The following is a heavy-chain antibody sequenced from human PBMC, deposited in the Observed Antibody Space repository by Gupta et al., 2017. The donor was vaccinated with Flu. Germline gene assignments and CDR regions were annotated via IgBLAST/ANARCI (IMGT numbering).Heavy chain of an antibody. J-gene: IGHJ3*02. D-gene: IGHD3-3*02. CDR2: LSSSSSYI. Sequence: EAHLVDSGGDLVKPGGSLRLSYAAPGFNCGVHYITWARQAPGKGLEWVSFLSSSSSYIYYAASVKGRFTISRDNAKNSLCLQMNSLRAEDTAVYYCARHFSDRDAFDIWGQGTMVTVSS. V-gene: IGHV3-21*01. CDR3: ARHFSDRDAFDI. CDR1: GFNCGVHY.